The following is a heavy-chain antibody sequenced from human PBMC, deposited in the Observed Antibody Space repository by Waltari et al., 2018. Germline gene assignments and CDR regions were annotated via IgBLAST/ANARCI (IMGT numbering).Heavy chain of an antibody. CDR1: GYTFDTYG. CDR3: ARDRDYSSGAPPAF. J-gene: IGHJ4*02. Sequence: QVQLVQSENEVRKPGASVRISCKASGYTFDTYGISWMRQAPGQDLEWVGWISTYTHSTDYAEKFQGRVTMTTDKSTATVYLDLRSLGSDDSAVYFCARDRDYSSGAPPAFWGQGTQVTVSS. CDR2: ISTYTHST. V-gene: IGHV1-18*01. D-gene: IGHD2-15*01.